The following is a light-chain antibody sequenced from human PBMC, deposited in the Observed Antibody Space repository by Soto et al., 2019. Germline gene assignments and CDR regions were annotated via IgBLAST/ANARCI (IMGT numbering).Light chain of an antibody. V-gene: IGKV1-5*03. CDR1: QSIDFY. CDR3: QQSRNYPWT. Sequence: DIQMTQSPSTLSASLGDRVTITCRASQSIDFYLAWYQQKPGKAPKLLIYEASNLESGVPSRFSGSGYGTEFTLTISSLQPDDFATYDCQQSRNYPWTFGQGTKVDIK. CDR2: EAS. J-gene: IGKJ1*01.